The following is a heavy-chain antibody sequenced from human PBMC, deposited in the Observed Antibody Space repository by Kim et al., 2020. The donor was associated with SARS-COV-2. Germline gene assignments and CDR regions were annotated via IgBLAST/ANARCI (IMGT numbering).Heavy chain of an antibody. J-gene: IGHJ4*02. Sequence: GGSLRLSCAASGFTFSSYAMHWVRQAPGKGLEWVAVISYDGSNKYYADSVKGRFTISRDNSKNTLYLQMNSLRAEDTAVYYCARISSTSCCHFVYWGQGT. V-gene: IGHV3-30-3*01. CDR2: ISYDGSNK. D-gene: IGHD2-2*01. CDR3: ARISSTSCCHFVY. CDR1: GFTFSSYA.